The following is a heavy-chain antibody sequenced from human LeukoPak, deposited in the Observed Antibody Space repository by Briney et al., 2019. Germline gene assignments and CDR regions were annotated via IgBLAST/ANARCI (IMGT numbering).Heavy chain of an antibody. CDR2: IYHSGST. CDR1: GGSISSSSYY. V-gene: IGHV4-39*07. D-gene: IGHD1-14*01. J-gene: IGHJ4*02. Sequence: SETLSLTCTVSGGSISSSSYYWGWIRQPPGTGLEWIGSIYHSGSTYYNPSLKSRVTISVDTSKNQFSLKLSSVTAADTAVYYCARDLRPEPFDYWGQGTLVTASS. CDR3: ARDLRPEPFDY.